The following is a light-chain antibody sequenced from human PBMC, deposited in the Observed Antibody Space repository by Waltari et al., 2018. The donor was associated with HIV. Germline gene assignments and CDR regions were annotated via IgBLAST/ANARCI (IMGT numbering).Light chain of an antibody. CDR3: AAWDDSLSGLV. Sequence: QSVLTQPPSASGTPGQRVTISCSGSSSNIGSNYAYWYQQLPGTATKLLIYRNNQRPSGVPDRLSGSKSGTSASLAISGLRSEDEADYYCAAWDDSLSGLVFGGGTKLTVL. CDR1: SSNIGSNY. V-gene: IGLV1-47*01. J-gene: IGLJ3*02. CDR2: RNN.